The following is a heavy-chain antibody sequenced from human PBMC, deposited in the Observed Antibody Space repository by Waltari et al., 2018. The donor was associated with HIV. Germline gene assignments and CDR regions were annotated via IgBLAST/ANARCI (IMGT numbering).Heavy chain of an antibody. CDR1: GFTFRSYW. CDR3: ARDLVVLRYFDWLSTYFDY. V-gene: IGHV3-74*01. D-gene: IGHD3-9*01. CDR2: IKSDGTIT. Sequence: EVQLVETGRGLVQPGGSLRLSCAASGFTFRSYWMHWVRQAPGKGLVWVSRIKSDGTITTYADSVKGRFTISRDNAKNTLFLQMNSLRAEDTAIYYCARDLVVLRYFDWLSTYFDYWGQGTLVTVSS. J-gene: IGHJ4*02.